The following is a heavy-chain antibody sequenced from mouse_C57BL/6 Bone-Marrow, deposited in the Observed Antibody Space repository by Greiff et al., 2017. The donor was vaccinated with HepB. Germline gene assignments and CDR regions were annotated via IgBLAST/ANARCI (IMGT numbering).Heavy chain of an antibody. CDR1: GYTFTDYY. Sequence: QVQLQQSGPELVKPGASVKISCKASGYTFTDYYINWVKQRPGQGLEWIGWIFPGSGSTYYNEKFKGKATLTVDKSSSTAYMLLSSLPAEDSAVYFCARSWYYDGSSWFAYWGQGTLVTVSA. CDR3: ARSWYYDGSSWFAY. CDR2: IFPGSGST. D-gene: IGHD1-1*01. J-gene: IGHJ3*01. V-gene: IGHV1-75*01.